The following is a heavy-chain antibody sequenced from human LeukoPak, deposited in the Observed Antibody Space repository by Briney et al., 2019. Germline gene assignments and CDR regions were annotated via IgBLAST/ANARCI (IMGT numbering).Heavy chain of an antibody. CDR1: GGSISSSSYY. D-gene: IGHD3-10*01. CDR3: ASRPEGIDY. CDR2: IYYSGST. Sequence: SETLSLTCTASGGSISSSSYYWGWIRQPPGKGLEWIGSIYYSGSTYYNPSLKSRVTISVDTSKNQFSLKLSSVTAADTAVYYCASRPEGIDYWGQGTLVTVSS. J-gene: IGHJ4*02. V-gene: IGHV4-39*01.